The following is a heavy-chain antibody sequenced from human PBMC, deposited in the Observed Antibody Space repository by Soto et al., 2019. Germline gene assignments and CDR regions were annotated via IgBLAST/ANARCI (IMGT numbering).Heavy chain of an antibody. D-gene: IGHD5-12*01. CDR3: AKDLCTQRWLQLDFDY. Sequence: GGSLRLSCAASGFTFSSYAMSWVRQAPGKGLEWVSAISGSGGSTYYADSVKGRFTISRDNSKNTLYLQMNSLRAEDTAVYYCAKDLCTQRWLQLDFDYWGQGTLVTVSS. J-gene: IGHJ4*02. CDR2: ISGSGGST. V-gene: IGHV3-23*01. CDR1: GFTFSSYA.